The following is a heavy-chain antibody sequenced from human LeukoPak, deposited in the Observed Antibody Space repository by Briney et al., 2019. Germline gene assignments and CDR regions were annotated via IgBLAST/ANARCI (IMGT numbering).Heavy chain of an antibody. D-gene: IGHD6-13*01. CDR1: GYTFTGYY. CDR2: INPNSGGT. CDR3: AREGRAAVAYYFKY. J-gene: IGHJ4*02. V-gene: IGHV1-2*02. Sequence: GASVKVSCKASGYTFTGYYMHWVRQAPGQGLEWMGWINPNSGGTNYAQKFQGRVTMTRDTSISTAYMELRRLRSDDTAVYFCAREGRAAVAYYFKYWAQETLVTVSS.